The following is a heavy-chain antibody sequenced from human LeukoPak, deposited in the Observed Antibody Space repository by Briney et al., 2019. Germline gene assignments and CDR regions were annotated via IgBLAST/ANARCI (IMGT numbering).Heavy chain of an antibody. CDR1: GFTFSSYW. J-gene: IGHJ4*02. CDR2: IKQDGSEE. D-gene: IGHD2-2*01. CDR3: ARVRGGLVPTAMGLDY. V-gene: IGHV3-7*01. Sequence: GGSLRLSCAASGFTFSSYWMTWVRQAPGKGLEWVANIKQDGSEEYYVDSVKGRSTISRDNAKNSLYLQMNSLRAEDTALYYCARVRGGLVPTAMGLDYWGQGTLVTVSS.